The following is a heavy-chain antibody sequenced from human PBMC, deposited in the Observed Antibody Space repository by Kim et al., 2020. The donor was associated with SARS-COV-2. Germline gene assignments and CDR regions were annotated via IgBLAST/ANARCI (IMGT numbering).Heavy chain of an antibody. CDR3: AIVYCSGGSCYHYYYYGMDV. Sequence: SVKVSCKASGGTFSSYAISWVRQAPGQGLEWMGRIIPILGIANYAQKFQGRVTITADKSTSTAYMELSSLRSEDTAVYYCAIVYCSGGSCYHYYYYGMDVWGQGTTVTVSS. V-gene: IGHV1-69*04. CDR1: GGTFSSYA. CDR2: IIPILGIA. D-gene: IGHD2-15*01. J-gene: IGHJ6*02.